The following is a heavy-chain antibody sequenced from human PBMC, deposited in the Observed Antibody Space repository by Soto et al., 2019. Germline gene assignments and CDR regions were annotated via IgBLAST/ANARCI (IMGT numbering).Heavy chain of an antibody. CDR1: GFRFSSFW. CDR3: DRDQTDSGGYSDS. D-gene: IGHD2-15*01. Sequence: PXVSLRLSCPACGFRFSSFWIHGVRQAPGKGLEWLPSIWNDGSNEYYADSVKGRFNISRDNYKNTVYLQVSNLSAGDTAVYFCDRDQTDSGGYSDSWGQGTLVPVSS. V-gene: IGHV3-33*01. CDR2: IWNDGSNE. J-gene: IGHJ4*02.